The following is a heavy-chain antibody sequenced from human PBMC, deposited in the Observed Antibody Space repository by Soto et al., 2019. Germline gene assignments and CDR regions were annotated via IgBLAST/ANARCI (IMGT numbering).Heavy chain of an antibody. Sequence: VSGFTIGNFSVHRIRKETRKGLEWVSYISGSGSTIYYNPSRKSRVTISLETSKSQISLRLNSVTAADTAGYYCARLAEYYHSLDPWGPGTLVTVPS. CDR1: GFTIGNFS. CDR2: ISGSGST. V-gene: IGHV4-4*09. CDR3: ARLAEYYHSLDP. J-gene: IGHJ5*02. D-gene: IGHD3-10*01.